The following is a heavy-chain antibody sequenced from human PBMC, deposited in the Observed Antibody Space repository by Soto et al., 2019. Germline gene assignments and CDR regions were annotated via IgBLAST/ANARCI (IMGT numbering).Heavy chain of an antibody. CDR2: INPSGGST. Sequence: ASVKVSCKASGYTFTSYYMHWARQAPGQGLEWMGIINPSGGSTSYAQKFQGRVTMTXXXXTSTVYMELSSLRSEETAVYYCARGGPATPFGVVILTQYYFDYWGQGTLVTVSS. CDR3: ARGGPATPFGVVILTQYYFDY. V-gene: IGHV1-46*01. J-gene: IGHJ4*02. CDR1: GYTFTSYY. D-gene: IGHD3-3*01.